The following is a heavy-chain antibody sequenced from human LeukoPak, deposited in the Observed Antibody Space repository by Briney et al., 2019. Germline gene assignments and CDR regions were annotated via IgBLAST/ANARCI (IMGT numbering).Heavy chain of an antibody. V-gene: IGHV4-38-2*01. Sequence: PSETLSLTCAVSGYSISSGYYWGWIRQPPGKGLEWIGSIYHSGSTYYNPSLKSRVTISVDTSKNQFSLKLSSVTAADTAVYYCARRGGHIDYWGQGTLVTVSS. CDR2: IYHSGST. CDR3: ARRGGHIDY. D-gene: IGHD2-15*01. J-gene: IGHJ4*02. CDR1: GYSISSGYY.